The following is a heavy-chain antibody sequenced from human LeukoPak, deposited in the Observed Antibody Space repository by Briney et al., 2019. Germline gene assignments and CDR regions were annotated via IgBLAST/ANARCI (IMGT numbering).Heavy chain of an antibody. V-gene: IGHV1-18*01. Sequence: GASVKVSCKASGYTFTSYGISWVRRAPGQGLEWMGWISAYNGNTNYAQKLQGRVTMTTDTSTSTAYMELRSLRSDDTAVYYCARDRVIVGATNWFDPWGQGTLVTVSS. CDR2: ISAYNGNT. CDR3: ARDRVIVGATNWFDP. J-gene: IGHJ5*02. D-gene: IGHD1-26*01. CDR1: GYTFTSYG.